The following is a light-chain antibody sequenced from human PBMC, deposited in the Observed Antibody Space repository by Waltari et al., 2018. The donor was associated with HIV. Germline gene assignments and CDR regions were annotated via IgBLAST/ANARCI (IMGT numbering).Light chain of an antibody. V-gene: IGKV1-39*01. CDR3: QQSYNTPLT. CDR1: QSISSY. Sequence: DIQMTQSPSSLSASVGVSVTITCRASQSISSYLNWYQYKQGKAPKLLIYAASSLQSGVPSRFSGRGSGTDFTLTISSLQPEDFATYYCQQSYNTPLTFGAGTKVEIK. J-gene: IGKJ4*01. CDR2: AAS.